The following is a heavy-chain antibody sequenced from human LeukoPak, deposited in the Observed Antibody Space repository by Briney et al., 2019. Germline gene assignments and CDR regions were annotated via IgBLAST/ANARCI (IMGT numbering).Heavy chain of an antibody. V-gene: IGHV4-39*01. CDR3: ARHTSGSSLDY. CDR2: IHYSGST. Sequence: SETLSLTCSVSGGSISSSSSYWGWIRRPPGKGLEWIATIHYSGSTNYNPSLKSRVTISVHQPRHQFSLKLSSVTAPDTAVYYCARHTSGSSLDYWGQGTLVTVSS. D-gene: IGHD6-6*01. J-gene: IGHJ4*02. CDR1: GGSISSSSSY.